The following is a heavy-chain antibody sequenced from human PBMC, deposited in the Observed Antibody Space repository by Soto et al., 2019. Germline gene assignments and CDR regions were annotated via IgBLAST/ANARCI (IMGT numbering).Heavy chain of an antibody. J-gene: IGHJ3*01. CDR3: AREAAGFDL. CDR1: GFTVSSDH. D-gene: IGHD6-13*01. V-gene: IGHV3-53*02. Sequence: EMQLVETGGDLIQPGGSLRLSCAASGFTVSSDHMSWVRQAPGKGLEWISVMYYGGTTYYADSVQGRFTISRDSSTNTLYLQMTDLRADDTAVYYCAREAAGFDLWGQGTMVTVSS. CDR2: MYYGGTT.